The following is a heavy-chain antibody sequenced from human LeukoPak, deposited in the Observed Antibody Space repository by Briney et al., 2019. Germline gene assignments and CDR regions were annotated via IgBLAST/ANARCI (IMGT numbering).Heavy chain of an antibody. J-gene: IGHJ4*02. V-gene: IGHV4-34*01. CDR3: ARNPLDYSGYDFDY. Sequence: PSETLSLTCAVYGGSFSGYYWSWIRQPPGKGLEWIGEINHSGSTNYNPSLKSRVTISVDTSKNQFSLKLSSVTAADTAVYYCARNPLDYSGYDFDYWGQGTLVTVSS. CDR2: INHSGST. D-gene: IGHD5-12*01. CDR1: GGSFSGYY.